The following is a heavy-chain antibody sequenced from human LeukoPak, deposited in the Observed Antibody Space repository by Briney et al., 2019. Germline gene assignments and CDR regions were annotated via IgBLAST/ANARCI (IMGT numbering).Heavy chain of an antibody. Sequence: ASVKVSCKASGYTFTSYDINWVRQATGQGLEWMGWMNPNSGNTGYAQKFQGRVTMTRDTSISTAYMELSRLRSDDTAVYYCAREVSSSWYNMYYFDYWGQGTLVTVSS. CDR3: AREVSSSWYNMYYFDY. CDR2: MNPNSGNT. D-gene: IGHD6-13*01. V-gene: IGHV1-8*01. J-gene: IGHJ4*02. CDR1: GYTFTSYD.